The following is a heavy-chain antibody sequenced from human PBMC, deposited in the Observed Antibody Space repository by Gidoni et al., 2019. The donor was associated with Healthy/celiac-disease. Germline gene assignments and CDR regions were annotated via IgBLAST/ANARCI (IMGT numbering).Heavy chain of an antibody. D-gene: IGHD3-22*01. J-gene: IGHJ4*02. CDR2: ISYDGSNK. CDR3: AKDLHYYDSSGAPDY. V-gene: IGHV3-30*18. CDR1: GFTFSSYG. Sequence: QVQLVESGGGVVQPGRSLRLSCAASGFTFSSYGMPWVRQAPGKGLEWVAVISYDGSNKYYADSVKGRFTISRDNSKNTLYLQMNSLRAEDTAVYYCAKDLHYYDSSGAPDYWGQGTLVTVSS.